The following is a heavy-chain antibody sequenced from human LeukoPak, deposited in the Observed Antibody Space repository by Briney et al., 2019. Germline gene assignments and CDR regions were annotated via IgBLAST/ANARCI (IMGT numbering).Heavy chain of an antibody. CDR1: GFTFSNAW. D-gene: IGHD3-10*01. Sequence: GGSLRLSCAASGFTFSNAWMSWVRQAPGKGLKWVGRIKSKTGGDTTDYAAPVKGRFTISRDDSKNTLYLQMNSLKTEDTAVYYCAAGVSRGDWGQGTLVTVSS. J-gene: IGHJ4*02. V-gene: IGHV3-15*01. CDR2: IKSKTGGDTT. CDR3: AAGVSRGD.